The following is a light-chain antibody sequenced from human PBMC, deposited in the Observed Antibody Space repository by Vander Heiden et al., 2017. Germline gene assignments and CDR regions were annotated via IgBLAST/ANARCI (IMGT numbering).Light chain of an antibody. J-gene: IGLJ1*01. CDR3: SSYTTSSTYV. CDR1: NSDVGAYSS. Sequence: QSALTQPASVSGSPGQSIDISCPGTNSDVGAYSSASLYQPRPGKATNRMIYDVSNRPSGVSDRFSGSKSGYTASLTISGLQAEDEADYYCSSYTTSSTYVFGTGTKVTVI. CDR2: DVS. V-gene: IGLV2-14*03.